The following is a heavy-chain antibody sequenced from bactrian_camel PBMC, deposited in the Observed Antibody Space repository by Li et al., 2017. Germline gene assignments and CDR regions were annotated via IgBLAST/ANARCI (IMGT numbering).Heavy chain of an antibody. Sequence: HVQLVESGGGSALAGGSHRLSCAASGYTFNTYSWFRQAPGQEREGVAAIDTGDDSTYYLNSVEGRFTISQDSARITAYLQMASLKPEDTAVYYCVPVALEERDGLVSCARWSQGTQVTVS. V-gene: IGHV3S1*01. CDR1: GYTFNTYS. J-gene: IGHJ4*01. CDR2: IDTGDDST. D-gene: IGHD1*01.